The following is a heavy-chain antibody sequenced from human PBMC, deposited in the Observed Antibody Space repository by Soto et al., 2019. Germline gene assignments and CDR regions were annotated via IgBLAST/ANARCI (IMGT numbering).Heavy chain of an antibody. V-gene: IGHV3-74*01. CDR1: GFSFRSYW. D-gene: IGHD2-2*02. CDR3: TRANGPAAIGHFHYGMDV. CDR2: VNSDGSGT. Sequence: GGSLRLSCVASGFSFRSYWMHWVRQAPGKGLVWASRVNSDGSGTSYADSVEGRLTISRDNAKNTLYLQMNSLRAEDTAVYYCTRANGPAAIGHFHYGMDVWGQGTTVTVSS. J-gene: IGHJ6*02.